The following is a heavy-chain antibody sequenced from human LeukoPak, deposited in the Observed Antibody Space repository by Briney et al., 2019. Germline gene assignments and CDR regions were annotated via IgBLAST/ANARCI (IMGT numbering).Heavy chain of an antibody. D-gene: IGHD6-19*01. J-gene: IGHJ6*04. CDR1: GGSFRGYY. V-gene: IGHV4-34*01. CDR2: INNSGST. CDR3: ARGRAVAGTRYYYYGMDV. Sequence: PLETLSLTGAVLGGSFRGYYWSGTRRPPGKGREGIGEINNSGSTNYNPSLKSRVTISVDTSKNQFSLKLSSVTAADTAVYYCARGRAVAGTRYYYYGMDVWGKGTTVTVSS.